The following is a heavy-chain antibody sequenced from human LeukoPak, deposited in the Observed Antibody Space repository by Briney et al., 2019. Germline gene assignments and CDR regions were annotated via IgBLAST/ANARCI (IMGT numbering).Heavy chain of an antibody. V-gene: IGHV4-39*01. J-gene: IGHJ4*02. CDR2: IYYSGST. Sequence: PSETLSLTCTVSGGSISSSSYYWGWIRQPPGKGLEWIGSIYYSGSTYYNPSLKSRVSISKDASKNQFSLKVSSVTAADTAVYYCARIKKVDTSIDYWSQGTLVTVSS. CDR1: GGSISSSSYY. CDR3: ARIKKVDTSIDY. D-gene: IGHD5-18*01.